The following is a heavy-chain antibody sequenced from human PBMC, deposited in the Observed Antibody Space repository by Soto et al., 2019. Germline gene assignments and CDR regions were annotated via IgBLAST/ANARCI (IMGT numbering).Heavy chain of an antibody. V-gene: IGHV3-73*01. CDR2: IRSKANSYAT. D-gene: IGHD3-16*02. Sequence: GGSLRLSCAASGFTFSGCDMHWVRQASGKGLEWVGRIRSKANSYATAYAASVKGRFTISRDDSKNTAYLQMNSLKTEDTAVYYCTRRSRLGELSYFDYWGQGTLVTVSS. J-gene: IGHJ4*02. CDR3: TRRSRLGELSYFDY. CDR1: GFTFSGCD.